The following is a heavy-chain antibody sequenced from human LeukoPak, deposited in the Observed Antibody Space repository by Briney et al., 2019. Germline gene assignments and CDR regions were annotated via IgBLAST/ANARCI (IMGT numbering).Heavy chain of an antibody. J-gene: IGHJ4*02. CDR3: AREVYDILTGYHLDY. CDR1: GGSISSGGYY. D-gene: IGHD3-9*01. CDR2: IYYSGST. V-gene: IGHV4-31*03. Sequence: PSETLSLTCTVSGGSISSGGYYWSWIRQHPGKGLEWIGYIYYSGSTFYNPSLKSRVTISVDTSKNQFSLKLSSVTAADTAVYYCAREVYDILTGYHLDYWGQGTLVTVSS.